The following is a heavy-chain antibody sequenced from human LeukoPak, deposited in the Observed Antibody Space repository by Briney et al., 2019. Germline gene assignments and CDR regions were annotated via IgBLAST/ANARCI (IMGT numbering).Heavy chain of an antibody. CDR1: GFTFSSYW. CDR3: TREGYTGSYPDY. J-gene: IGHJ4*02. CDR2: ISSDGIGT. Sequence: GGSLRLSCAASGFTFSSYWMHWVRQAPGKGLVWVSRISSDGIGTNYADSVKGRFTISRDNAKNTLYLQMNSLRAEDTAIYYCTREGYTGSYPDYWGQGTLVTVSS. V-gene: IGHV3-74*01. D-gene: IGHD1-26*01.